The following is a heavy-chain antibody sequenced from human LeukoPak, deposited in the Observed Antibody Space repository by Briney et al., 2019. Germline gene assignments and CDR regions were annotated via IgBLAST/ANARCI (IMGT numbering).Heavy chain of an antibody. D-gene: IGHD2-2*01. CDR1: GYTFTSYY. CDR3: ARDIVVVPAAKAYYYYGMDV. Sequence: ASVKVSCKASGYTFTSYYMHWVRQAPGPGLELMGIINPSGGSTSYEQKFQGQATTTRDTSTSTVYMELSILRSEDTAVYYCARDIVVVPAAKAYYYYGMDVCGQGTTVTVSS. J-gene: IGHJ6*02. V-gene: IGHV1-46*01. CDR2: INPSGGST.